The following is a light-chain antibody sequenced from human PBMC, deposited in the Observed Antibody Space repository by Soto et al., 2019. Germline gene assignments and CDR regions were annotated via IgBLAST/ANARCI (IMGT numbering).Light chain of an antibody. CDR3: CSYAGRYNFVM. J-gene: IGLJ3*02. CDR1: DTDVGGYTF. V-gene: IGLV2-11*01. CDR2: DVS. Sequence: QSALTQPASVSGSPGQSITISCTGTDTDVGGYTFVSWYQQHAGKAPRVLIFDVSQRAPGVPDRFSGSKSGNTASLTISGLQPEDEADYHCCSYAGRYNFVMFGGGTKVTVL.